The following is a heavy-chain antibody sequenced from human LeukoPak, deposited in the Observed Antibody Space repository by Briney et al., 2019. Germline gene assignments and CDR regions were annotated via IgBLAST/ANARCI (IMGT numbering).Heavy chain of an antibody. CDR3: ARGYSSRWYGG. D-gene: IGHD6-19*01. Sequence: PSQTLSLTCTVSGGSISSGGYYWSWIRQHPGKGLEWIGYIYYSGSTYYNPSLKSRATISVDTSKDQFSLKLNSVTAADTAVYYCARGYSSRWYGGWSQGTLVTVSS. J-gene: IGHJ4*02. CDR1: GGSISSGGYY. V-gene: IGHV4-31*03. CDR2: IYYSGST.